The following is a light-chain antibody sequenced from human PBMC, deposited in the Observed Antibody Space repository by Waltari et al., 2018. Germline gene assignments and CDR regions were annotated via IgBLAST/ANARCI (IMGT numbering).Light chain of an antibody. V-gene: IGLV3-1*01. J-gene: IGLJ2*01. CDR2: QDS. Sequence: YELTQPPSVSVAPGQTARLTCSGVQLGAKCGCWYQRKPGQSPVLVIFQDSKRRSGIPERFSGSNSGNTATLTISGTQAMDEADYYCQAWDSSTVVFGGGTKLTVL. CDR1: QLGAKC. CDR3: QAWDSSTVV.